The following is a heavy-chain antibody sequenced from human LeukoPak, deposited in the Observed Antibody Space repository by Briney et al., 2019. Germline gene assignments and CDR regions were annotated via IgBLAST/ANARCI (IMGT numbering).Heavy chain of an antibody. CDR3: ARDSYGSGSYYRIDY. CDR1: GFTFSSYA. D-gene: IGHD3-10*01. CDR2: ISSSSSTI. J-gene: IGHJ4*02. V-gene: IGHV3-48*04. Sequence: TGGSLRLSCAASGFTFSSYAMSWIRQAPGKGLEWVSYISSSSSTIYYADSVKGRFTISRDNAKNSLYLQMNSLRAEDTAVYYCARDSYGSGSYYRIDYWGQGTLVTVSS.